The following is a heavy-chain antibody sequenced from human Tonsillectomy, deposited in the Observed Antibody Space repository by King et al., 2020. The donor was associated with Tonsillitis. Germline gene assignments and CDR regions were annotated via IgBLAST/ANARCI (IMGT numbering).Heavy chain of an antibody. CDR1: GFTFSNAW. CDR3: SIQLGG. D-gene: IGHD3-16*01. V-gene: IGHV3-15*01. J-gene: IGHJ4*02. CDR2: IKTKTDGGTK. Sequence: VQLVESGGGLVKTGGSLRLSCAASGFTFSNAWMSLVRQAPGKGLEWVGRIKTKTDGGTKDYAAPVKVRFTISRDDSKNTLYLQMNSLKTEDTAVYYCSIQLGGGGQGTLVTVSS.